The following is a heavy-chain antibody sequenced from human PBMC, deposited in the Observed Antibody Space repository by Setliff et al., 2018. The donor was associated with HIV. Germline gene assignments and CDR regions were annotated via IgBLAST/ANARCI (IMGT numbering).Heavy chain of an antibody. CDR1: GFSFSSYW. Sequence: GGSLRLSCAASGFSFSSYWMHWVRQVPGKGLVWVSAVNSDGSRTTYADSVKGRFTISRDNSKNTLYLQMNSLTDADTALYYCVKGVVPADSYYYGMDVWGQGTTVTVSS. J-gene: IGHJ6*02. D-gene: IGHD2-2*01. CDR3: VKGVVPADSYYYGMDV. CDR2: VNSDGSRT. V-gene: IGHV3-74*03.